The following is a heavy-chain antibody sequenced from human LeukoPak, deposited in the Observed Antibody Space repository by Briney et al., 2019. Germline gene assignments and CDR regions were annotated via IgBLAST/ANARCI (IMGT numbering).Heavy chain of an antibody. V-gene: IGHV1-46*01. Sequence: ASVKVSFKASGYTFTSYYMHWVRQAPGQGLEWMGIINPSGGSTSYAQKFQGRVTMTRDTSTSTVYLELSSLRSEDTAVYYCARSYCGGDCYSLYFQHWGQGTLVTVSS. CDR3: ARSYCGGDCYSLYFQH. CDR1: GYTFTSYY. D-gene: IGHD2-21*02. J-gene: IGHJ1*01. CDR2: INPSGGST.